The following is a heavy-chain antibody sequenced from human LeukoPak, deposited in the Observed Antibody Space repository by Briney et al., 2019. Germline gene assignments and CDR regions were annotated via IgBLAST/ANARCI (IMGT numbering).Heavy chain of an antibody. CDR2: ISADSATT. D-gene: IGHD3-10*01. V-gene: IGHV3-23*01. J-gene: IGHJ4*02. CDR1: GFNFGSYS. Sequence: GGSLRLSCAASGFNFGSYSMTWVRQAPGKGLEWVSVISADSATTFYADSVKGRFTISRDNAKNTVFLQMSSLRAEDTALYYCARKSASGNYRLDYWGQGTLVTVSS. CDR3: ARKSASGNYRLDY.